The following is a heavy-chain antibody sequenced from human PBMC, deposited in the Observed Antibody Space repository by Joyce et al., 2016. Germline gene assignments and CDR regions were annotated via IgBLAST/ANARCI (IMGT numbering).Heavy chain of an antibody. CDR2: IWHDGSKK. CDR1: GFSFDSYG. Sequence: VQLVESGGGVVHPGGSLRLSCAASGFSFDSYGMHWVRQTPGRGLEWVAIIWHDGSKKYYADSVRGRFTSSRDNSKSTVDLQMKGLTVDDTAVYYCAVAVVVTAIPDYWGPGTLVTVSS. V-gene: IGHV3-33*01. J-gene: IGHJ4*02. D-gene: IGHD2-21*02. CDR3: AVAVVVTAIPDY.